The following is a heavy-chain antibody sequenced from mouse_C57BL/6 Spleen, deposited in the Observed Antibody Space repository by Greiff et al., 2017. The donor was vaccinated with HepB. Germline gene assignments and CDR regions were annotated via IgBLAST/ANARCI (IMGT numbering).Heavy chain of an antibody. CDR3: ARPYGYDRYYAMDY. J-gene: IGHJ4*01. CDR1: GYTFTSYW. D-gene: IGHD2-2*01. V-gene: IGHV1-64*01. CDR2: IHPNSGST. Sequence: QVQLQQPGAELVKPGASVKLSCKASGYTFTSYWMHWVKQRPGQGLEWIGMIHPNSGSTNYNEKFKSKATLTVDKSSSTAYMQLSSLTSEDSAVYYCARPYGYDRYYAMDYWGQGTSVTVSS.